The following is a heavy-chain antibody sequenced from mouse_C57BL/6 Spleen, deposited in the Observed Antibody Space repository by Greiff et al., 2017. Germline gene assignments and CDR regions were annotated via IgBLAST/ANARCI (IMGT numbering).Heavy chain of an antibody. D-gene: IGHD1-1*02. CDR2: IYPGSGST. V-gene: IGHV1-55*01. CDR1: GYTFTSYW. CDR3: AREGLWSGPYYYAMDY. Sequence: QVQLQQPGAELVKPGASVKMSCKASGYTFTSYWITWVKQRPGQGLEWIGDIYPGSGSTNYNEKFKSKATLTVDTSSSTAYMQLSSLTSEDSAVYYCAREGLWSGPYYYAMDYWGQGTSVTVSS. J-gene: IGHJ4*01.